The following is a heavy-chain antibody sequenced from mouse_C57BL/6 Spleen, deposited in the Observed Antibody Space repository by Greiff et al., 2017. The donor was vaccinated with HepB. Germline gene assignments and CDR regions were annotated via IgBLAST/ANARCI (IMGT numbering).Heavy chain of an antibody. V-gene: IGHV2-6*03. CDR3: ARDGYYSYYYAMDY. J-gene: IGHJ4*01. CDR2: IWSDGST. Sequence: VQLVESGPGLVAPSQSLSITCTVSGFSLTSYGVHWVRQPPGKGLEWLVVIWSDGSTTYNSALKSRLSISKDNSKSQVFLKMNSLQTDDTAMYYCARDGYYSYYYAMDYWGQGTSVTVSS. D-gene: IGHD2-3*01. CDR1: GFSLTSYG.